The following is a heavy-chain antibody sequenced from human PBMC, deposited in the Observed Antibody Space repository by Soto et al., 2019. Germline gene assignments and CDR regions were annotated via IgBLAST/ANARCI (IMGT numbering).Heavy chain of an antibody. CDR3: ARDPNIVVVPAAIYYYYGMDV. CDR1: GFTFSTYW. CDR2: IKRDGSEK. J-gene: IGHJ6*02. D-gene: IGHD2-2*01. Sequence: EVELVESGGGLVQPGGSLRLSWAASGFTFSTYWMNWVRQAPGKGLEWVANIKRDGSEKYYVDSVKGRFTISRDNAKNSLYLQMNSLRAEDTAVYYCARDPNIVVVPAAIYYYYGMDVWGQGSTVTVSS. V-gene: IGHV3-7*04.